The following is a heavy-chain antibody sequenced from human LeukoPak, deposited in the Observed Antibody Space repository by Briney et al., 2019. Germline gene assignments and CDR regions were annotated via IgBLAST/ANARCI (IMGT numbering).Heavy chain of an antibody. V-gene: IGHV1-18*01. CDR3: ARSGDSSGSAAFDI. J-gene: IGHJ3*02. CDR1: GYTFSSYG. CDR2: ISPYNGNT. Sequence: ASVKVSCKASGYTFSSYGISWVRQAPGQGLEWMGWISPYNGNTNNAQKLQGRVTMTTETSTRTAYMELRSLRSDDTAVYYCARSGDSSGSAAFDIWGQGTMVTVSS. D-gene: IGHD3-22*01.